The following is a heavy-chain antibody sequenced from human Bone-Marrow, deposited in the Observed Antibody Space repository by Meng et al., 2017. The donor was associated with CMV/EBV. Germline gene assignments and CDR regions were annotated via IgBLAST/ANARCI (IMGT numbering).Heavy chain of an antibody. CDR1: GFTFSSYS. Sequence: GGSLRLSCAASGFTFSSYSMNWVRQAPGKGLEWISYISAGGDNMYYVDSVKGRFTISRDNAKNSLYLEMNSLSVDDTAVYYCARDWGPHSSSGYYFDFWGQGPLVTFYS. V-gene: IGHV3-48*04. CDR3: ARDWGPHSSSGYYFDF. J-gene: IGHJ4*02. D-gene: IGHD6-13*01. CDR2: ISAGGDNM.